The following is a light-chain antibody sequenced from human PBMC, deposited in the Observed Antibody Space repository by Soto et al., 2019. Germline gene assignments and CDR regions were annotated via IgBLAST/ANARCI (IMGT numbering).Light chain of an antibody. CDR3: QQYGSSPS. V-gene: IGKV3D-20*01. J-gene: IGKJ4*01. CDR1: QFVSTNY. CDR2: DAS. Sequence: IVLTQSPATLSLSPGERATLYCGASQFVSTNYVAWYQQKPGLAPSLLIYDASRRATGISDRFSGSGSGTDFTLTISRLEPEDFAVYYCQQYGSSPSFGKGTKVEI.